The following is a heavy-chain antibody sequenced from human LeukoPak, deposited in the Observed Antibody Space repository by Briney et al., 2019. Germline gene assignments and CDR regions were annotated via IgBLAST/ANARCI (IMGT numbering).Heavy chain of an antibody. Sequence: ASVKVSCKASGYTFTSYGISWVRQATGQGLEWMGWMNPNSGNTGYAQKFQGRVTMTRNTSISTAYMELSSLRSEDTAVYYCATSLWFGEANFDYWGQGTLVTVSS. J-gene: IGHJ4*02. CDR2: MNPNSGNT. D-gene: IGHD3-10*01. CDR3: ATSLWFGEANFDY. CDR1: GYTFTSYG. V-gene: IGHV1-8*02.